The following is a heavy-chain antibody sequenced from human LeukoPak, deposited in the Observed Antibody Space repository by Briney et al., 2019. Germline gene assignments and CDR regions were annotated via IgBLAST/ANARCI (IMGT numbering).Heavy chain of an antibody. CDR2: ISSSSSSI. Sequence: GGSLRLSCAASGFSFSSYSMNCVRQAPGKGLEWVSYISSSSSSIYYADSVRGRFTISRDNAKNSLYLQMNSLRAEDTAVYYCAKEVVVVITAPTEAGFDYWGQGTLVTVSS. V-gene: IGHV3-48*04. CDR1: GFSFSSYS. D-gene: IGHD3-22*01. J-gene: IGHJ4*02. CDR3: AKEVVVVITAPTEAGFDY.